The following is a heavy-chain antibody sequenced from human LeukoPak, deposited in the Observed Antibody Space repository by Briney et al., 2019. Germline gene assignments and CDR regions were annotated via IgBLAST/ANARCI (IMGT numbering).Heavy chain of an antibody. CDR3: ASREKSSREIDY. Sequence: SVKVSCKASGGTFSSYAISWVRQAPGQGLEWMGRIILILGIANYAQKFQGRVTITADKSTSTAYMELSSLRSEDTAVYYCASREKSSREIDYWGQGTLVTVSS. D-gene: IGHD2-15*01. CDR1: GGTFSSYA. V-gene: IGHV1-69*04. J-gene: IGHJ4*02. CDR2: IILILGIA.